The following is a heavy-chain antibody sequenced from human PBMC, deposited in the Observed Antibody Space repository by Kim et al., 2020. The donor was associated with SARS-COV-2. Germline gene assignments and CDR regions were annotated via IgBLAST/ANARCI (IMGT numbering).Heavy chain of an antibody. CDR1: GYTLTELS. CDR2: FDPEDGET. V-gene: IGHV1-24*01. J-gene: IGHJ6*02. D-gene: IGHD5-18*01. CDR3: ATGSVQLCGESCQRHYYYYYGMDV. Sequence: ASVKVSCKVSGYTLTELSMHWVRQAPGKGLEWMGGFDPEDGETIYAQKFQGRVTMTEDTSTDTAYMELSSLRSEDTAVYYCATGSVQLCGESCQRHYYYYYGMDVWGQGTTVTVSS.